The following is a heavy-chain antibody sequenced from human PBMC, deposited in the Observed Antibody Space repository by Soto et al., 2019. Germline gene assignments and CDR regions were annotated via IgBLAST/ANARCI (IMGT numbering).Heavy chain of an antibody. J-gene: IGHJ5*02. CDR3: ARSGTGTTLGWFDP. V-gene: IGHV1-69*02. D-gene: IGHD1-1*01. Sequence: QVQLVQSGAEVKKPGSSVKVSCKASGGTFSSYTISWVRQAPGQGLEWMGRIIPILGIANYAQKFQGRVTXXAXKXXSTAYMELSSLRSEDTAVYYCARSGTGTTLGWFDPWGQGTLVTVSS. CDR1: GGTFSSYT. CDR2: IIPILGIA.